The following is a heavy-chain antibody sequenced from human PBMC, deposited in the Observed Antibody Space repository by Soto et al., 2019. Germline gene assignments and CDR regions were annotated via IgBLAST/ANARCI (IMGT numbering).Heavy chain of an antibody. CDR3: ARSLYDPYFDY. CDR1: GGSVISCSYY. CDR2: IYYSGST. V-gene: IGHV4-61*01. D-gene: IGHD2-2*02. J-gene: IGHJ4*02. Sequence: LSLICTVSGGSVISCSYYWSWIRQPPVKGLEWIGYIYYSGSTNYNPSLKSRVTISVDTSKNQFSLKLSSVTAADTAVYYCARSLYDPYFDYWGQGTLVTVSS.